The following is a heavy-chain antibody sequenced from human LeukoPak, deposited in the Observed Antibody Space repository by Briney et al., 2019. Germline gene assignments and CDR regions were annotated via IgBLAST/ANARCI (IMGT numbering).Heavy chain of an antibody. CDR2: ISGGGADR. CDR1: GFSFSNYA. Sequence: PGGSLRLSCAASGFSFSNYAMAWVRQAPRKGLEWVSTISGGGADRDYADSVKGRFTVSRDNSKNTLYLQMTGLRVDDTAVYYCAKSDYKFNGPYYFDRWGQGTLVTVSS. V-gene: IGHV3-23*01. D-gene: IGHD3-9*01. CDR3: AKSDYKFNGPYYFDR. J-gene: IGHJ4*02.